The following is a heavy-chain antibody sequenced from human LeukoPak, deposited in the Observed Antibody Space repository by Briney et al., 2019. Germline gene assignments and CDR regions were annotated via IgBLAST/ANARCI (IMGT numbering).Heavy chain of an antibody. V-gene: IGHV1-2*02. CDR1: GYTFTGYY. CDR3: ARLSRYYDFWSGYYPYYFDY. Sequence: ASVKVSCKASGYTFTGYYMHWVRQAPGQGLEWMGWINPNSGGTNYAQKFQGRVTMTRDTSISTAYMELSRLRSDDTAVYYCARLSRYYDFWSGYYPYYFDYWGQGTLVTVSS. CDR2: INPNSGGT. J-gene: IGHJ4*02. D-gene: IGHD3-3*01.